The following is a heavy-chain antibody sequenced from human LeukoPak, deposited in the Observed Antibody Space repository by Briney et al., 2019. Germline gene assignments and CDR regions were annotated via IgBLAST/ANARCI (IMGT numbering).Heavy chain of an antibody. Sequence: GGSLRLSCAASGFTFNTYSMTWVRQAPGKGLEWVSYISTRSSYIYYADSVKGRFTISRDNAKNTLYLQMNSLRAEDTAVYYCARGRKYQLLPDYWGQGTLVTVSS. CDR1: GFTFNTYS. D-gene: IGHD2-2*01. CDR3: ARGRKYQLLPDY. V-gene: IGHV3-21*01. J-gene: IGHJ4*02. CDR2: ISTRSSYI.